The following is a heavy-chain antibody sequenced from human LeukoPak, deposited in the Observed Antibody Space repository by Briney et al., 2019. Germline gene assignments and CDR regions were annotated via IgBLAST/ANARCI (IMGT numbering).Heavy chain of an antibody. CDR2: RSGSGGST. V-gene: IGHV3-23*01. J-gene: IGHJ6*02. CDR3: ARVRYGELDV. D-gene: IGHD4-17*01. Sequence: GGSLSLSCAASGFTFSSYAMSWVRQAPGKGLEWVSSRSGSGGSTYYAASVKGRFTISRDDSKSTLYLQMTSLRAEDTAVYCCARVRYGELDVWGQGTTVTVSS. CDR1: GFTFSSYA.